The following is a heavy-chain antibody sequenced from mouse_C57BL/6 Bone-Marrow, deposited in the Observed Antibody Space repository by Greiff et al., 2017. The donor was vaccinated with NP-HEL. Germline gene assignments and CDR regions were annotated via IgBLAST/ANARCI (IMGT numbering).Heavy chain of an antibody. CDR2: ISYSGST. J-gene: IGHJ4*01. D-gene: IGHD1-1*01. V-gene: IGHV3-1*01. CDR3: ARANFYGSGYVTMYY. Sequence: KLEESGPGMVKPSQSLSLTCTVTGYSITSGYDWHWIRHFPGNKLEWMGYISYSGSTNYNPSLKSRISITHDTSKNHFFLQLNSVTTEDTATYYCARANFYGSGYVTMYYWGQGTSVTVSS. CDR1: GYSITSGYD.